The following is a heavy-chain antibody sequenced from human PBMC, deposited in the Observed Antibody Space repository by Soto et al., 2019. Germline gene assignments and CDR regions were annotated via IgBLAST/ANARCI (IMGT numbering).Heavy chain of an antibody. J-gene: IGHJ5*01. CDR2: VSFDGSHK. V-gene: IGHV3-30*18. CDR1: GFTFSSYA. Sequence: QVQLVQSGGVVVQPGGSLRLSCAASGFTFSSYAIHWVRQAPGKGLEWVADVSFDGSHKTYAVPVRGRFTISRDNSKKTVYLQMNSLRAEDTALYYCAKLGDAVSGYFDFWGQGTQVAVSS. D-gene: IGHD3-3*01. CDR3: AKLGDAVSGYFDF.